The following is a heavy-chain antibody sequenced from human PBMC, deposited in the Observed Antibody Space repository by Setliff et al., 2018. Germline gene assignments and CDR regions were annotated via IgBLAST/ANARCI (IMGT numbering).Heavy chain of an antibody. CDR2: ISHGVST. D-gene: IGHD2-2*01. CDR3: ARTHCTTTSCFYFHY. CDR1: GASVTSFDYY. Sequence: PSETLSLTCPVSGASVTSFDYYWSWIRQPPGKGLEYIGHISHGVSTSYSPSLKSRLSISADTSKNQFSLKLTSVTAADTAVYYCARTHCTTTSCFYFHYWGQGTVVTV. J-gene: IGHJ4*02. V-gene: IGHV4-30-4*01.